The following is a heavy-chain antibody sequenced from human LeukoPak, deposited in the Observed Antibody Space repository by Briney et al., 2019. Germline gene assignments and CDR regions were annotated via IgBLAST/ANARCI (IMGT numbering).Heavy chain of an antibody. CDR3: ARLGVIINWFDP. V-gene: IGHV4-34*01. J-gene: IGHJ5*02. CDR1: GGSFSGYY. Sequence: KPSETLSLTCAVYGGSFSGYYWSWIRQPPGKGLEWIGEINHSGSTNYNPSLKSRVTISVDTSKTPFSLKMSSVTAADTAVYYCARLGVIINWFDPWGQGTLVTVSS. D-gene: IGHD2-8*01. CDR2: INHSGST.